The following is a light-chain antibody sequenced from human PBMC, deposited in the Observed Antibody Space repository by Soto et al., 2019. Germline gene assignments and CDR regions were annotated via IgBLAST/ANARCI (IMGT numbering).Light chain of an antibody. Sequence: EIVLTQSPGTLSLSPGERATLSCRASQSVFNNHIGWYQQKPGQAPRRLIFGASFRATGIPDRFSGSGSGTDFTLTSNKREPEDFAVYYCQQDGRSPTTVGQGTKGDIK. CDR1: QSVFNNH. CDR3: QQDGRSPTT. J-gene: IGKJ1*01. V-gene: IGKV3-20*01. CDR2: GAS.